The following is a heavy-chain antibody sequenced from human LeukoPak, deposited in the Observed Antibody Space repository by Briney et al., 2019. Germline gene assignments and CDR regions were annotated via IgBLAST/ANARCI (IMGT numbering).Heavy chain of an antibody. J-gene: IGHJ4*02. CDR1: GGSFSGYY. Sequence: SETLSLTCAVYGGSFSGYYWSWIRQPPGKGLEWIGEINHSGSTNYNPSLKSRVTISVDTSKNQFSLKLSSVTAADTAVYYCASGDWAWPDYWGRGTLVTVSS. CDR2: INHSGST. CDR3: ASGDWAWPDY. D-gene: IGHD3/OR15-3a*01. V-gene: IGHV4-34*01.